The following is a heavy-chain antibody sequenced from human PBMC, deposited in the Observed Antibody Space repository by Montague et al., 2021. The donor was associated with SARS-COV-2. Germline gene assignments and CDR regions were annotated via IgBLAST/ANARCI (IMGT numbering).Heavy chain of an antibody. CDR2: TNGVT. J-gene: IGHJ4*02. D-gene: IGHD2-15*01. Sequence: TNGVTDYNPSLASRVTMSVYTSKNQFYLKVNYVTAADTAMYYCARGVVAAPPLVDYWGRGTLGIVS. CDR3: ARGVVAAPPLVDY. V-gene: IGHV4-4*07.